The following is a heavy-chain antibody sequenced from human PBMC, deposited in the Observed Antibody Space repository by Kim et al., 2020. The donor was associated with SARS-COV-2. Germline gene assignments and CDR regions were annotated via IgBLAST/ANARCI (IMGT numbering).Heavy chain of an antibody. Sequence: TMYYADSVRGRFTISRDNAKNSLFLQMSSLSAEDTAVYYCARERGGYDYWGKGPLVTVSS. V-gene: IGHV3-48*03. CDR2: TM. D-gene: IGHD1-26*01. J-gene: IGHJ4*02. CDR3: ARERGGYDY.